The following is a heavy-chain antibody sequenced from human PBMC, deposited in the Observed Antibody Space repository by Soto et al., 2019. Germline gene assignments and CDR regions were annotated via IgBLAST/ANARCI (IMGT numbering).Heavy chain of an antibody. CDR1: GFTFVSYD. V-gene: IGHV3-48*03. CDR2: INSRGTNM. J-gene: IGHJ6*02. CDR3: ARRGFSSSSSYYGMDV. D-gene: IGHD6-6*01. Sequence: HPGGSLRLSCAASGFTFVSYDMHWVRQASGKGLEWISYINSRGTNMYYADSVRGRFTISRDNAKNSLNLQMNTLRADDTAVYYCARRGFSSSSSYYGMDVWGQGATVTVSS.